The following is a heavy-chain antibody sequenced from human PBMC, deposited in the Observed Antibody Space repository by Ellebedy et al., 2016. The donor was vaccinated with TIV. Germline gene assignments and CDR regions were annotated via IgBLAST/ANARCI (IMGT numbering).Heavy chain of an antibody. CDR2: INWDSGHV. Sequence: SLKISXVTSGFSFDAYAMHWVRQPAGKGLEWVSSINWDSGHVNYADSVKGRFTISRDNAKNSLSLQMNSLRAEDTALYFCARDRSISGYAMYYFDSWGQGTPVTVSS. D-gene: IGHD3-22*01. J-gene: IGHJ4*02. CDR1: GFSFDAYA. V-gene: IGHV3-9*01. CDR3: ARDRSISGYAMYYFDS.